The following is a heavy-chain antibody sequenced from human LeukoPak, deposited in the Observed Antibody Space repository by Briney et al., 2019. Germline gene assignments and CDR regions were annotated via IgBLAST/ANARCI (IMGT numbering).Heavy chain of an antibody. D-gene: IGHD2-15*01. Sequence: PGGSLRLSCAASGFTFSSYAMTWVRQAPGMGLEWVSTISGGGGSTYYADSVKGRFTISRDNSKNTLYLHMNNLRAEDTAVYYCAKDHRVGQLLLLPWGQGTLVTVSS. CDR3: AKDHRVGQLLLLP. CDR2: ISGGGGST. V-gene: IGHV3-23*01. J-gene: IGHJ5*02. CDR1: GFTFSSYA.